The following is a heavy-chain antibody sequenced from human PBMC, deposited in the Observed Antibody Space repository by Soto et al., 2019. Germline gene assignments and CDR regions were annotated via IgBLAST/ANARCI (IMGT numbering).Heavy chain of an antibody. D-gene: IGHD3-10*01. CDR2: IHHSGST. CDR3: VRGVLS. Sequence: QVQLQESGPGLVKASQTLSLTCNVSGGSISSGGYYWTWMRQHPGKGLEGIGNIHHSGSTFYNPSLKSRVSISVDTSKNQFSLKLSSVTAADTAVYFCVRGVLSWGQGTLVTVSS. V-gene: IGHV4-31*03. J-gene: IGHJ1*01. CDR1: GGSISSGGYY.